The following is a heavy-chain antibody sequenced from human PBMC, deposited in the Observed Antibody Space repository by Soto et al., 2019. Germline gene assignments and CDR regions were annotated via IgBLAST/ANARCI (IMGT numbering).Heavy chain of an antibody. J-gene: IGHJ5*02. CDR3: ARSAIPRGGWFRP. Sequence: PSETLSLTXIVSHDSLSTYYWNWIRQPAGKGLEWIGRIYASGSTNYNPSLKSRVTMSVDTSKNQFSLKMISVTAADTAIYYCARSAIPRGGWFRPWGQGVLVTVSS. V-gene: IGHV4-4*07. CDR1: HDSLSTYY. CDR2: IYASGST. D-gene: IGHD2-21*01.